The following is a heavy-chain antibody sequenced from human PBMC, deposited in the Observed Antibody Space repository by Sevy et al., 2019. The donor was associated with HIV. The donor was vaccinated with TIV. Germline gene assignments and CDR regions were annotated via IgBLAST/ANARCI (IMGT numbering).Heavy chain of an antibody. J-gene: IGHJ6*02. V-gene: IGHV1-18*01. Sequence: ASVKVSCKASGYTFTSYGISWVRQAPGQGLEWMGWISAYNGNTNYAQKLQGRVTMTTDTSTSTAYMELRSLRSDDTAVYYCARDRGTQSFEYYYGSGSYYNVGAYYYYGMDVWGQGTTVTVSS. CDR3: ARDRGTQSFEYYYGSGSYYNVGAYYYYGMDV. D-gene: IGHD3-10*01. CDR1: GYTFTSYG. CDR2: ISAYNGNT.